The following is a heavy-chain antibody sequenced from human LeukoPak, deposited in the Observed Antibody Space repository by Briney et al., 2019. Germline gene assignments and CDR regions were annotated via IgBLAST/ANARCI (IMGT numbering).Heavy chain of an antibody. D-gene: IGHD4-17*01. CDR3: ARDLVTVTKGFDI. Sequence: ASETLSLTCAVSADSFSSHYWTWIRQPPGKGLEWIGYISYIGSTNYNPSLKSRVTISIDTSKNQFSLKLSSVTAADTAVYYCARDLVTVTKGFDIWGQGTMVTVSS. CDR2: ISYIGST. V-gene: IGHV4-59*11. CDR1: ADSFSSHY. J-gene: IGHJ3*02.